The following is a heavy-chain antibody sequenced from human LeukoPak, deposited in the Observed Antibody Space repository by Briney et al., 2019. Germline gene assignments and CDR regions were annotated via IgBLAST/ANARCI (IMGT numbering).Heavy chain of an antibody. Sequence: GGSLRLSCTTSGFTFGGYTMSWFRQAPGKGLEWVGFVSSKEDGATSAYAVSVRGSFSISREDSKSIAYLQMNSLKTEDTAIYYCTRDLVPGNLSYFDYWGQGTLVTVSS. D-gene: IGHD4/OR15-4a*01. CDR2: VSSKEDGATS. V-gene: IGHV3-49*03. J-gene: IGHJ4*02. CDR1: GFTFGGYT. CDR3: TRDLVPGNLSYFDY.